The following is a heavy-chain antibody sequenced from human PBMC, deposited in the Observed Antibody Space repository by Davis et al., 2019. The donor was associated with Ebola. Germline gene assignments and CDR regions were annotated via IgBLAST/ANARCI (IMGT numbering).Heavy chain of an antibody. Sequence: GESLKISCKGSGYSFTSYWIGWVRQMPGKGLEWMGIIYPGDSDTRYSPSFQGQVTISADKSISTAYLQWSSLKASDTAMYYCARRGLSTSYYDGGTAFDIWGQGTMVTVSS. D-gene: IGHD3-22*01. J-gene: IGHJ3*02. CDR3: ARRGLSTSYYDGGTAFDI. V-gene: IGHV5-51*01. CDR1: GYSFTSYW. CDR2: IYPGDSDT.